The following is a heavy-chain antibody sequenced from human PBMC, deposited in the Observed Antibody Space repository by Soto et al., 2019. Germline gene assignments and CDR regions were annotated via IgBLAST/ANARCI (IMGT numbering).Heavy chain of an antibody. V-gene: IGHV4-59*01. D-gene: IGHD5-12*01. Sequence: QVQLQESGPGLVKPSETLSLTCTVSGGSISSYYWSWIRQPPGKGLEWIGYIYYSGSTNYNPSLKSRVTISVDXXKXQXXLKLSSVTAADTAVYYCARLHSGYDYWYYYYGMDVWGQGTTVTVSS. CDR1: GGSISSYY. CDR3: ARLHSGYDYWYYYYGMDV. CDR2: IYYSGST. J-gene: IGHJ6*02.